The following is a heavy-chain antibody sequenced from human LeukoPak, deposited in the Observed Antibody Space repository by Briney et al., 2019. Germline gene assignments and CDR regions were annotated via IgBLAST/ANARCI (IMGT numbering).Heavy chain of an antibody. V-gene: IGHV3-7*01. CDR3: AGVSVVVVAASDYFDY. CDR2: IKQDGSEK. J-gene: IGHJ4*02. CDR1: GFTFSSYW. Sequence: GGSLRLSCAASGFTFSSYWMSWVRQAPGKGLEWEANIKQDGSEKYYVDSVKGRFTISRDNAKNSLYLQMNSLRAEDTAVYYCAGVSVVVVAASDYFDYWGQGTLVTVSS. D-gene: IGHD2-15*01.